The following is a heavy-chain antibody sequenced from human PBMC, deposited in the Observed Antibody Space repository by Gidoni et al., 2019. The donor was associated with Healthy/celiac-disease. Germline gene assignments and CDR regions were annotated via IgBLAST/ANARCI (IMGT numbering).Heavy chain of an antibody. V-gene: IGHV3-7*03. J-gene: IGHJ5*02. Sequence: EVQLVESGGGLVQPGGSLRLSCAASGFTFSSYWMSWVRQAPGKGLEWVANIKQDGSEKYYVDSVKGRFTISRDNAKNSLYLQMNSLRAEDTAVYYCARQVILYGDNWFDPWGQGTLVTVSS. CDR1: GFTFSSYW. CDR3: ARQVILYGDNWFDP. CDR2: IKQDGSEK. D-gene: IGHD3-3*01.